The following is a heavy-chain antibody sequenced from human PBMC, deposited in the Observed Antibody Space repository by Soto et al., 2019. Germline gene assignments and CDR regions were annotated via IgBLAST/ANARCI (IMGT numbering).Heavy chain of an antibody. CDR3: ARGDYDILGLDV. CDR2: IYYSGST. V-gene: IGHV4-31*03. Sequence: QVQLQESGPGLVKPSQTLSLTCTVSGGSISSGGYYWSWIRQHPGKGLEWIGYIYYSGSTYYNPSLKSRATTSVYTSKNQFSLKLSSVTAADTAVYYCARGDYDILGLDVWGQGTTVTVSS. J-gene: IGHJ6*02. CDR1: GGSISSGGYY. D-gene: IGHD3-22*01.